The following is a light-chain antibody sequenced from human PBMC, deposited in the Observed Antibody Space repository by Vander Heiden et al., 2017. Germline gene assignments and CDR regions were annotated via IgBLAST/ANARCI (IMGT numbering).Light chain of an antibody. CDR2: ATS. Sequence: IQMSQSPSSVSASVGDRVNITCRASQDISSWLAWYQQKPGKAPNLLIYATSVLQSGVPSRFSGSKSGTDFTLTISSLQPEDFATYYCQQASSFPLTFGGGTKVEIK. CDR3: QQASSFPLT. J-gene: IGKJ4*01. V-gene: IGKV1-12*01. CDR1: QDISSW.